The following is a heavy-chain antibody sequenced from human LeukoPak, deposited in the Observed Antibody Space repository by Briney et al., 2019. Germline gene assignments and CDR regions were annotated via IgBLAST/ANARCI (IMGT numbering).Heavy chain of an antibody. CDR3: ASGYDSSGYWYYFDY. V-gene: IGHV4-39*07. D-gene: IGHD3-22*01. J-gene: IGHJ4*02. CDR1: GGSISSSSYY. Sequence: SETLSLTCTVSGGSISSSSYYWGWIRQPPGKGLEWIGSIYYSGSTYYNPSLKSRVTISVDTSKDQFSLKLSSVTAADTAVYYCASGYDSSGYWYYFDYWGQGTLVTVSS. CDR2: IYYSGST.